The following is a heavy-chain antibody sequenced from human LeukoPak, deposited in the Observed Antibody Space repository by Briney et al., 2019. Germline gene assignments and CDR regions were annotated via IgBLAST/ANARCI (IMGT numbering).Heavy chain of an antibody. CDR1: GYTFTSYG. J-gene: IGHJ4*02. CDR3: ARDGLRIAVAGTLDY. Sequence: ASVKVSCKASGYTFTSYGISWVRQAPGQGLEWMGWISAYNGNTNYAQKLQGRVTMTTDTSTSTAYMELRSLRSGDTAVYYCARDGLRIAVAGTLDYWGQGTLVTVSS. V-gene: IGHV1-18*01. CDR2: ISAYNGNT. D-gene: IGHD6-19*01.